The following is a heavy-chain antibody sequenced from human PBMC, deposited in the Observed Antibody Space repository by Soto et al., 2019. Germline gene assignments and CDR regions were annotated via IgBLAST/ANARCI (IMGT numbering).Heavy chain of an antibody. CDR1: GYSFTSYW. CDR3: ARLVAYSSGWYYFDY. J-gene: IGHJ4*02. Sequence: PGESLKISCKGSGYSFTSYWIGWVRQMPGKGLEWMGIIYPGDSDTRYSPSFQGQVTISADKSISTAYLQWSSLKASDTAMYYCARLVAYSSGWYYFDYWGQGTLVTVSS. CDR2: IYPGDSDT. V-gene: IGHV5-51*01. D-gene: IGHD6-19*01.